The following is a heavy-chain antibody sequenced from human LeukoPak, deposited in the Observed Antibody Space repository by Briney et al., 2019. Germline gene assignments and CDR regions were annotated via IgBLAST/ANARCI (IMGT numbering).Heavy chain of an antibody. D-gene: IGHD3-22*01. CDR1: GYTFTGYY. Sequence: ASVKVSCKASGYTFTGYYMHWVRQAPGQGLEWMGWINPNSGGTNYAQKFQGRVTMTRDTSISTAYMELSRLRSDDTAVYYCARGYYYDSSGYPRSPFDYWGQGTLVTVSS. CDR3: ARGYYYDSSGYPRSPFDY. V-gene: IGHV1-2*02. J-gene: IGHJ4*02. CDR2: INPNSGGT.